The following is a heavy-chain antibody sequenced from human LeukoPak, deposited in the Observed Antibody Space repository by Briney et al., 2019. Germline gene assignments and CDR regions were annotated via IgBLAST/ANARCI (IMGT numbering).Heavy chain of an antibody. CDR1: GFTFSSYS. CDR3: ARERGYSYGFRLYYYGMDV. CDR2: ISSSSSHI. Sequence: GGSLRLSCAASGFTFSSYSMNWVRQAPGKGLEWVSSISSSSSHINYGDSVNGRFTISRDNAKNSLYLQMNSLRAEDTAVYYCARERGYSYGFRLYYYGMDVWGQGTTVTVSS. V-gene: IGHV3-21*01. D-gene: IGHD5-18*01. J-gene: IGHJ6*02.